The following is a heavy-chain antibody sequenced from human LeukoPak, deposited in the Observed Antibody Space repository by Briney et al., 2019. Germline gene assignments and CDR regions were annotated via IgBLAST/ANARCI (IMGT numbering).Heavy chain of an antibody. D-gene: IGHD6-6*01. CDR3: ARKKSVYRSSSSTYYMDV. CDR1: GFTFGSYG. J-gene: IGHJ6*03. CDR2: IRHDGSDK. V-gene: IGHV3-30*02. Sequence: PGGSLRLSCAASGFTFGSYGVHWVRQAPGKGLEWVAFIRHDGSDKYYADSVKGRFTISRDNSKSTLYLQMNSLRAEDTAVYHCARKKSVYRSSSSTYYMDVWGKGTTVTVSS.